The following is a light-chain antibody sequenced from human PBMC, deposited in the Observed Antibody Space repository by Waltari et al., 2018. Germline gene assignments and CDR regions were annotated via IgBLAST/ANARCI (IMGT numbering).Light chain of an antibody. J-gene: IGLJ3*02. CDR3: SSYAGGSSLM. CDR2: EVT. Sequence: QSALTQPPSASGSPGQSITISCTGISTDVAGYAPVFWYHQHPGKAPKLLIYEVTKRPSGVPDRFSGSKSDNTASLAVSGLQAEDEADYYCSSYAGGSSLMFGGGTKLTVL. CDR1: STDVAGYAP. V-gene: IGLV2-8*01.